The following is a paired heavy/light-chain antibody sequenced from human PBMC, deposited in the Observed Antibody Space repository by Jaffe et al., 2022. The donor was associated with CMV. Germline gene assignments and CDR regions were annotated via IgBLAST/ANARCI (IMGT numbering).Heavy chain of an antibody. Sequence: VQLVESGGGFIQPGGSLRLSCAASGFTFTNYNMYWVRQAAGRGLEWLSYISTTSTVIHLADSVKGRFTCSRDNAKHSLYLQMNYLRDDDTAVYYCARASSYYGMDVWGQGTTVTVSS. V-gene: IGHV3-48*02. CDR1: GFTFTNYN. CDR2: ISTTSTVI. D-gene: IGHD6-6*01. CDR3: ARASSYYGMDV. J-gene: IGHJ6*02.
Light chain of an antibody. Sequence: DVVMTQSPLSLPVTLGQSASISCRSSQSLVHSDGNTYLDWFQQRPGQSPRRLIYKVSNRESGVPDRFSGSGSGTDFTLKISRVEAEDVGVYYCMQGTYWPLHTFGQGTKLEIK. CDR1: QSLVHSDGNTY. J-gene: IGKJ2*01. CDR2: KVS. V-gene: IGKV2-30*02. CDR3: MQGTYWPLHT.